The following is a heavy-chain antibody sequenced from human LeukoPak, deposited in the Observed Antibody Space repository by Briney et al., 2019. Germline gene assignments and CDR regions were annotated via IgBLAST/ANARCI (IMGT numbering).Heavy chain of an antibody. Sequence: PETLSLTCAVSGASISSYYWSWIRQPPGKGLEWIGYISYSGSTNYNPSLKSRVTISADTSKNQVSLTLSSVTAADTAVYYCARHPELYSFDYWGQGTLVTVSS. D-gene: IGHD3-10*01. CDR1: GASISSYY. CDR2: ISYSGST. V-gene: IGHV4-59*08. J-gene: IGHJ4*02. CDR3: ARHPELYSFDY.